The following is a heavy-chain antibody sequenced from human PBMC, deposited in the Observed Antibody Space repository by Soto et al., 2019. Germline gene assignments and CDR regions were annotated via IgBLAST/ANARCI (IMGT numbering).Heavy chain of an antibody. J-gene: IGHJ6*03. Sequence: GGSLRLSCAASGFTFDDYGMSWVRQAPGKGLEWVSGINWNGGSTGYADSVKGRFTISRDNAKNSLYLQMNSLRAEDTALYHCARYGPQRDWTTPYYYYMDVWGKGTTVTVSS. D-gene: IGHD4-4*01. V-gene: IGHV3-20*01. CDR1: GFTFDDYG. CDR2: INWNGGST. CDR3: ARYGPQRDWTTPYYYYMDV.